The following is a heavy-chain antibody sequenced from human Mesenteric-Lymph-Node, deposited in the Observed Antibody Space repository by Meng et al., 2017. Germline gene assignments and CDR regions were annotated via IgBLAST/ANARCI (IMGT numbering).Heavy chain of an antibody. Sequence: GESLKISCAASGFTFSSYWMSWVRQAPGKGLEWVSNIKQDGSEKYYVDSVKGRFTISRDHAKNSLYLQMNRLRAEDTAVYYCARDDSNYYDSSGYYQYLDYWGQGTLVTVSS. CDR1: GFTFSSYW. V-gene: IGHV3-7*01. J-gene: IGHJ4*02. CDR2: IKQDGSEK. CDR3: ARDDSNYYDSSGYYQYLDY. D-gene: IGHD3-22*01.